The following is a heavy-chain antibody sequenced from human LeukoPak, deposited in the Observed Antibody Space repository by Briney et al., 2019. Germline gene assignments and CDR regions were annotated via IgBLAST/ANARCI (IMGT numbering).Heavy chain of an antibody. Sequence: GGSLRLSCAASGFPFSSFAMGWVRQAPGKGLEWVSSIFGSGGPTYYADSVKGRFTISRDNSKNTLYLQLNSLRAEDTALYYCVKGDSSGWYWGQGALVTVSS. CDR2: IFGSGGPT. CDR3: VKGDSSGWY. CDR1: GFPFSSFA. D-gene: IGHD6-19*01. J-gene: IGHJ4*02. V-gene: IGHV3-23*01.